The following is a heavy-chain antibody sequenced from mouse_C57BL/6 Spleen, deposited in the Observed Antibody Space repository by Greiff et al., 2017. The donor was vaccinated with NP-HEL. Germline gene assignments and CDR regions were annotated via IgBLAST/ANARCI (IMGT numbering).Heavy chain of an antibody. CDR3: TMVTTGAMDY. CDR2: IRSKSSNYAT. V-gene: IGHV10-3*01. CDR1: GFTFNTYA. Sequence: EVQGVESGGGLVQPKGSLKLSCAASGFTFNTYAMHWVRQAPGKGLEWVARIRSKSSNYATYYADSVKDRFTISRDDSQSMLYLQMNNLKTEDTAMYYCTMVTTGAMDYWGQGTSVTVSS. D-gene: IGHD2-2*01. J-gene: IGHJ4*01.